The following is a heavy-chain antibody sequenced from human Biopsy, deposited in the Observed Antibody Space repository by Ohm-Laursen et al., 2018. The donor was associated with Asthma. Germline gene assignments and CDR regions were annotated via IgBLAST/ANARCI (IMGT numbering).Heavy chain of an antibody. J-gene: IGHJ4*02. V-gene: IGHV3-53*01. CDR2: IYSGGTS. CDR3: ARGDSSGWSHYYFAY. CDR1: GFTVSRDH. Sequence: SLRLSCAASGFTVSRDHMFWVRQAPGKGLEWVSVIYSGGTSHTADSVRGRFTISRDFSKNTLQLQMHSLRVEDTAVYYCARGDSSGWSHYYFAYWGQGTLVTVSS. D-gene: IGHD6-19*01.